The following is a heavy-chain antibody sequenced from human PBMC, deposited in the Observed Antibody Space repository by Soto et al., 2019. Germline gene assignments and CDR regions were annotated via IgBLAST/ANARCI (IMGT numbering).Heavy chain of an antibody. D-gene: IGHD3-22*01. J-gene: IGHJ4*02. V-gene: IGHV1-3*01. CDR1: GYTFTGYA. CDR3: ARGDYYDSHDY. CDR2: INAGNGNT. Sequence: QVQLVQSGAEVKKPGASVKVSCKASGYTFTGYALHWVRQAPGQRLEWMGWINAGNGNTKYSQKFQGRGTITRDTSASTAYMELSSRRSEDTAVDYCARGDYYDSHDYWGQGTLVTVSS.